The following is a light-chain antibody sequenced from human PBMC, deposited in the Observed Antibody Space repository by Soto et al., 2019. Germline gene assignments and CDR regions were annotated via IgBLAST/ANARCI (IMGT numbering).Light chain of an antibody. CDR2: DVS. Sequence: AIQVTQSPSSLSASVGDRVTITCRASQDIRGALAWYQQKPGKAPKLLIYDVSTLESGAPSRFNGSGSGTEFTLTISSLQTEDFGTYYGQQFNSYPITFGHGTRLEIK. CDR3: QQFNSYPIT. J-gene: IGKJ5*01. CDR1: QDIRGA. V-gene: IGKV1-13*02.